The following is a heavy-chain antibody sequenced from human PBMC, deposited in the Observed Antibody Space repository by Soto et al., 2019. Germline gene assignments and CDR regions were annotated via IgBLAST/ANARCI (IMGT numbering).Heavy chain of an antibody. V-gene: IGHV1-2*04. CDR1: GYTFTGYY. CDR2: INPNSGGT. D-gene: IGHD5-12*01. CDR3: ARVRRDGYNFDAFDI. J-gene: IGHJ3*02. Sequence: GASVKVSCKASGYTFTGYYMHWVRQAPGQGLEWMGWINPNSGGTNYAQKFQGWVTMTRDTSISTAYMELGRLRSDDTAVYYCARVRRDGYNFDAFDIWGQGTMVTVSS.